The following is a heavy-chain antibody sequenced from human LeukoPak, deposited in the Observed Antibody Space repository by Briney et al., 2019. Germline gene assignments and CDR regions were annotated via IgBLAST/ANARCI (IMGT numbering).Heavy chain of an antibody. V-gene: IGHV1-2*02. CDR1: GYTFTGYY. Sequence: ASVKVSCKASGYTFTGYYLHWVRQATGQGLEWMGWINPNSGGTNYAQKFLGRVTMTRGTSISTAYIELRRLRSDDTAVYYCARGPGRYYYDSSGYKYYWGQGTLVTVSS. CDR2: INPNSGGT. J-gene: IGHJ4*02. D-gene: IGHD3-22*01. CDR3: ARGPGRYYYDSSGYKYY.